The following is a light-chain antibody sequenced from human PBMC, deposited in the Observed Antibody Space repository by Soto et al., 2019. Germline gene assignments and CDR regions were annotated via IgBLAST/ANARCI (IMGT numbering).Light chain of an antibody. V-gene: IGLV1-44*01. J-gene: IGLJ1*01. CDR2: SND. Sequence: QSLLTQPPSASGPPGQRVTISCSGSVSNIGSNTVNWYQHLPGTAPRFLIYSNDQRPSGVPDRVSGSKSGTSASLAISGLQSEDEADYYCAAWDDSLNAYVFGTGTKLTVL. CDR3: AAWDDSLNAYV. CDR1: VSNIGSNT.